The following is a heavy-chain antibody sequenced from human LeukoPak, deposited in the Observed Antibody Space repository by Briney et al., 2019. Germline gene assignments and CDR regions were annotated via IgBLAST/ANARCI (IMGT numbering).Heavy chain of an antibody. CDR2: ISTSSSTI. CDR3: ARHTGSTWSTGY. D-gene: IGHD6-13*01. V-gene: IGHV3-48*04. J-gene: IGHJ4*02. Sequence: GGSLRLSCAASGFTFSSNALNWVRQAPGKRLEWVSYISTSSSTILYADSVKGRFTISRDNAKNSLYLQMSSLRAGDTAVYYCARHTGSTWSTGYWGQGTLVTVSS. CDR1: GFTFSSNA.